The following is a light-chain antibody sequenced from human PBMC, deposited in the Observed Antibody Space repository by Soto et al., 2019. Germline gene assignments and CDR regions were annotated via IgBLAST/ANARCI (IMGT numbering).Light chain of an antibody. Sequence: QSVLTQPPSVSVAPVQKVTISCSGSGSNTGKNYVSWYQQLPGTAPKLLIYEDSRRPSGIPDRFSGSKSGTSATLGITGLQTGDEADYYCGSWDSSLSAVVFGTGTKVTVL. V-gene: IGLV1-51*02. CDR1: GSNTGKNY. CDR2: EDS. J-gene: IGLJ1*01. CDR3: GSWDSSLSAVV.